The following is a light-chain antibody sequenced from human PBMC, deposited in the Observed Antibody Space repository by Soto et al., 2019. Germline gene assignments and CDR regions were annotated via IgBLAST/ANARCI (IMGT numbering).Light chain of an antibody. V-gene: IGKV1-6*01. CDR2: AAS. CDR3: LQDSYYSLT. Sequence: AIQMTQSPSSLSASVGDRVTITCRASQGIGNDVGWYQQKPGKAPKLLIYAASSLQSGVPSRFSGSGSGTDFTLTISSLQPEYLATYCCLQDSYYSLTFGGWTKVEIK. J-gene: IGKJ4*01. CDR1: QGIGND.